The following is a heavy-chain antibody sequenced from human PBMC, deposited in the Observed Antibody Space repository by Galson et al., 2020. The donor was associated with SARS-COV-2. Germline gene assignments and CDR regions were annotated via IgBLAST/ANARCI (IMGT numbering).Heavy chain of an antibody. J-gene: IGHJ6*02. CDR1: GFSFTSYG. Sequence: QAGGSLRLSCAASGFSFTSYGIHWVRQAPGKGLEWVALISSDGSNKYYAESVKGRFTISRDTSKKTLYLQMNSLRAEDTAVYYCAKEVDCGGDCYGRPGMEVWGQGTTVTVSS. CDR2: ISSDGSNK. V-gene: IGHV3-30*18. CDR3: AKEVDCGGDCYGRPGMEV. D-gene: IGHD2-21*02.